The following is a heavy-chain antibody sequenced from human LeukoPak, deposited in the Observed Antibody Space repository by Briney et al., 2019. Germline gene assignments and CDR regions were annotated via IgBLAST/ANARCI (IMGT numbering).Heavy chain of an antibody. J-gene: IGHJ4*02. CDR1: GFTFRSYW. Sequence: GGSLRLSCAASGFTFRSYWMTWVRQAPGKGLEWVANINQGGSAQYYMESVKGRFTISRDDAKNSFYLQMNSLRDEDTAVYYCARVEYSGWNLEYWGQGTLVTVSS. CDR3: ARVEYSGWNLEY. CDR2: INQGGSAQ. D-gene: IGHD1-26*01. V-gene: IGHV3-7*01.